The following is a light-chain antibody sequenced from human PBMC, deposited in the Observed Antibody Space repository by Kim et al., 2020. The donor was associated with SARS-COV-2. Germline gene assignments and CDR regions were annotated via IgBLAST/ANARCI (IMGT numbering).Light chain of an antibody. Sequence: EIVLTQSPATLSVPPGERATLSCRANQIIVNYLAWYQQRPGQPPRILMYDASTRATGIPPRFSGSGSGSDFTLTISSLEPEDSAIYYCQQRKDWPLTFGGGTKVDIK. CDR1: QIIVNY. CDR3: QQRKDWPLT. V-gene: IGKV3-11*01. J-gene: IGKJ4*01. CDR2: DAS.